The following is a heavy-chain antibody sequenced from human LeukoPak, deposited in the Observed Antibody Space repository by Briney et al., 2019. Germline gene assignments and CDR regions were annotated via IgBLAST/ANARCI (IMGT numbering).Heavy chain of an antibody. CDR3: ARIREHGHYDILTGYPAPDLYYFDY. D-gene: IGHD3-9*01. Sequence: PSETLSLTCTVSGGSISSSSYYWGWIRRPPGKGLEWIGSIYYSGSTYYNPSLKSRVTISVDTSKNQFSLKLSSVTAADTAVYYCARIREHGHYDILTGYPAPDLYYFDYWGQGTLVTVSS. V-gene: IGHV4-39*01. CDR1: GGSISSSSYY. J-gene: IGHJ4*02. CDR2: IYYSGST.